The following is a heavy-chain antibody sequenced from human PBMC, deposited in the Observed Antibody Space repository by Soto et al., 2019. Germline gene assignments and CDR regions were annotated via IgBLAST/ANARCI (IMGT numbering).Heavy chain of an antibody. V-gene: IGHV3-21*01. CDR1: GFTFSSYS. CDR2: ISSSSSYI. CDR3: ARDPGIAVAEVSDY. Sequence: GGSLRLSCAASGFTFSSYSMNWVRQAPGKGLEWVSSISSSSSYIYYADSVKGRFTISRDNAKNSLYLQMNSLRAEDTAVYYCARDPGIAVAEVSDYWGQGTLVTVSS. D-gene: IGHD6-19*01. J-gene: IGHJ4*02.